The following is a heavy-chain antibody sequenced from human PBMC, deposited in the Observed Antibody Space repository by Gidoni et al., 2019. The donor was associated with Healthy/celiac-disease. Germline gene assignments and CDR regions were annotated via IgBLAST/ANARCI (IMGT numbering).Heavy chain of an antibody. CDR2: ISSSGSTI. CDR3: ARVPLPLWFGETPVGPDAFDI. CDR1: GFTFGSYE. J-gene: IGHJ3*02. Sequence: EVQLVESGGGLVQPGGSLRLSCAASGFTFGSYEMNWVRQAPGKGLDLVSYISSSGSTIYYADSVKGRFTISRDNAKNSLYLQMNSLRAEDTAVYYCARVPLPLWFGETPVGPDAFDIWGQGTMVTVSS. V-gene: IGHV3-48*03. D-gene: IGHD3-10*01.